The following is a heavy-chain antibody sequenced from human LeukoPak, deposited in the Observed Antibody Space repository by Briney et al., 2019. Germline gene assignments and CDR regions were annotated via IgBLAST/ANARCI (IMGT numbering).Heavy chain of an antibody. J-gene: IGHJ6*03. Sequence: SETLSLTCTVSGGSISSSSYHWGWIRQPPGKGPEWIGTIYYSGSTYYNPSLKSRVTISVDTSKNQFSLNLSSVTAADTAVYYCARHFTMRISGNPYYYYMDVWGKGTTVTVSS. CDR1: GGSISSSSYH. CDR3: ARHFTMRISGNPYYYYMDV. D-gene: IGHD3-10*01. V-gene: IGHV4-39*01. CDR2: IYYSGST.